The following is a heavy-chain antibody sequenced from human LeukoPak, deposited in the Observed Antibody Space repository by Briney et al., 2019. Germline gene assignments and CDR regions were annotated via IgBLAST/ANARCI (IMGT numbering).Heavy chain of an antibody. V-gene: IGHV3-74*01. CDR2: INTGGSII. D-gene: IGHD4-17*01. CDR3: ARDQRDYAYPPFDY. CDR1: GFTFSSYW. J-gene: IGHJ4*02. Sequence: GGSLRLSCEVSGFTFSSYWMHWVRQVPGKGPVWVSRINTGGSIIDYADFVKGRFTISRDDAKNTLYLQMNGLRTEDTAVYYCARDQRDYAYPPFDYWGQRTPVTVSS.